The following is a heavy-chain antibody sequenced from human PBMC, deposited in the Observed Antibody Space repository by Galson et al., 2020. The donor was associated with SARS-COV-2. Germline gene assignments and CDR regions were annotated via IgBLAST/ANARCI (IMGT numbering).Heavy chain of an antibody. CDR3: APSLHGLTDPGRVDP. CDR2: INAGGST. J-gene: IGHJ5*02. V-gene: IGHV4-34*01. D-gene: IGHD2-21*02. Sequence: SQASETLSLTCAVSGLSFNDFYWSWIRQPPGKGLEWIGEINAGGSTNYNPSLKSRVTMSVDTSKNQFSLKMSSVTAADTAVYYCAPSLHGLTDPGRVDPWGPGTLVTVSS. CDR1: GLSFNDFY.